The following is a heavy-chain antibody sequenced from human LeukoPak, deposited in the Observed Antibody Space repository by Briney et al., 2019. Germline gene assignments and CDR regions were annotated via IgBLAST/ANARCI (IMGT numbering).Heavy chain of an antibody. Sequence: ASVKVSCTASGYTFTGYYMHWVRQAPGQGLEWMGWINPNSGGTNYAQKFQGRVTMTRDTSISTAYMELSRLRSDDTAVYYCATYYYDSSGLYYFDYWGQGTLVTVSS. V-gene: IGHV1-2*02. D-gene: IGHD3-22*01. CDR3: ATYYYDSSGLYYFDY. J-gene: IGHJ4*02. CDR1: GYTFTGYY. CDR2: INPNSGGT.